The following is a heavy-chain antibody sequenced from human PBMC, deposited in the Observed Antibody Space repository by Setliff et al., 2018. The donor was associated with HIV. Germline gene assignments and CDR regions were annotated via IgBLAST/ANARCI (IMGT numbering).Heavy chain of an antibody. J-gene: IGHJ4*02. D-gene: IGHD3-22*01. Sequence: GASVKVSCKASGYTFTSYYLHWLRQAPGQGLEWMGISYPSDGRTQYAQKFQGRVTMTRDTSTSTAYMELNSLSSEDTAVYYCARGLSFYDPGGFDYWGQGTLVTVSS. CDR1: GYTFTSYY. CDR2: SYPSDGRT. CDR3: ARGLSFYDPGGFDY. V-gene: IGHV1-46*01.